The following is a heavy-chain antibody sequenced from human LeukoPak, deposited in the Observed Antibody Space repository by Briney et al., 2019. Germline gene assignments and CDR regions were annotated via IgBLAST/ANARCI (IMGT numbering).Heavy chain of an antibody. CDR2: IYTSGST. CDR3: AREGAARNFDY. CDR1: GGSVSSGTDY. Sequence: SQTLSLTRTVSGGSVSSGTDYWTWIRQPAGKGLEWIGRIYTSGSTNFDPSLKSRVSISLDTSQNQFSLKLSSVTAADTAVYYCAREGAARNFDYWGQGILVTVSS. J-gene: IGHJ4*02. V-gene: IGHV4-61*02. D-gene: IGHD6-6*01.